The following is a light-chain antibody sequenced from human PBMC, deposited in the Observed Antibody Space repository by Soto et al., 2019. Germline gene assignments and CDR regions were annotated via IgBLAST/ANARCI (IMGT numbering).Light chain of an antibody. CDR3: QKYNSAPLT. V-gene: IGKV1-5*01. CDR1: QSISSW. J-gene: IGKJ4*01. Sequence: DIQMTQSPSTLSASVGDRVTITCRASQSISSWLAWYQQKPGKAPKLLIYDASSLESGVPSRFSGSGSGTDFTLTISSLQPEDVAAYYRQKYNSAPLTFGGGTKVDIK. CDR2: DAS.